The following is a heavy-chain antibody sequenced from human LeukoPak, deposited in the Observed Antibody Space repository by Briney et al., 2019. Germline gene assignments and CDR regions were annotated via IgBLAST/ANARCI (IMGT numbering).Heavy chain of an antibody. CDR2: IYYSGST. CDR1: GGSISSSSYC. Sequence: SETLSLTCTVSGGSISSSSYCWGWIRQPPGKGLEWIGSIYYSGSTYYNPSLKSRVTISVDTSKNQFSLKLSFVTAADTAVYYCARHHRRDSSGWGARWFDPWGQGTLVTVSS. D-gene: IGHD6-19*01. CDR3: ARHHRRDSSGWGARWFDP. V-gene: IGHV4-39*01. J-gene: IGHJ5*02.